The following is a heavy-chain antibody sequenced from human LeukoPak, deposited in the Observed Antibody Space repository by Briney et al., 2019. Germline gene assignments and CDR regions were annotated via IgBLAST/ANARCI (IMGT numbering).Heavy chain of an antibody. J-gene: IGHJ5*02. D-gene: IGHD5-24*01. CDR2: IYYSGST. CDR1: GASITSSNYY. Sequence: SETLSLTCTVSGASITSSNYYWLWLRQPPGKGLEWIGSIYYSGSTYYNPSLRSRVTISVDTSKNQFSLKLSSVTAADTAVYYCAGDLRDGHNFAWGQGSLVTVSS. V-gene: IGHV4-39*07. CDR3: AGDLRDGHNFA.